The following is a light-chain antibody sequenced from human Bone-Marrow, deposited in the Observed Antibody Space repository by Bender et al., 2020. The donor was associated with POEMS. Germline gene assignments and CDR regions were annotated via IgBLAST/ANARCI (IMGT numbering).Light chain of an antibody. CDR3: AGRDDSVNGWV. V-gene: IGLV1-44*01. J-gene: IGLJ3*02. CDR1: SSNIGAHA. CDR2: SSH. Sequence: QSVLTHPPSASGTPGQRLTISCSGGSSNIGAHAVNWYQHLPGTAPKLLIYSSHRRPSEVPDRFSGSGSGTSESWAIGGLQAEVEADYWYAGRDDSVNGWVFGGGTKLTVL.